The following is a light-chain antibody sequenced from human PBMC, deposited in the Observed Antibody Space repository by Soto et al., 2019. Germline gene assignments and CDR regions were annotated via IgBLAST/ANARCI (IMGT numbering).Light chain of an antibody. CDR2: EVS. J-gene: IGLJ2*01. V-gene: IGLV2-8*01. Sequence: QSALTQPPSASGSPGQSVTISCTGTSRDVGGHDYVSWYQQHPAKAPKLMIYEVSKRPSGVPDRFSGSKSGNTASLTVSGLQAEDEADYYCSSYVTGNSLIFGGGTKLTVL. CDR3: SSYVTGNSLI. CDR1: SRDVGGHDY.